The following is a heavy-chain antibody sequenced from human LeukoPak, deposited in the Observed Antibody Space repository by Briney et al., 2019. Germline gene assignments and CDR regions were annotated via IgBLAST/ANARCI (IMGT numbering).Heavy chain of an antibody. V-gene: IGHV4-39*01. CDR3: ARQVDYYGSGALDY. CDR2: IYYSGST. Sequence: SETLSLTCTVSGGSISSSSYYWGWIRQPPGKGLGWIGSIYYSGSTYYNPSLKSRVTISVDTSKNQFSLKLSSVTAADTAVYYCARQVDYYGSGALDYWGQGTLVTVSS. CDR1: GGSISSSSYY. J-gene: IGHJ4*02. D-gene: IGHD3-10*01.